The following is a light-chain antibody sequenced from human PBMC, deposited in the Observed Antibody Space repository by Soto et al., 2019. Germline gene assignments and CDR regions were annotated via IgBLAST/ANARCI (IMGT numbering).Light chain of an antibody. V-gene: IGKV4-1*01. J-gene: IGKJ1*01. CDR1: QRVFYSSNNKNY. CDR3: QQYYTARD. CDR2: WAS. Sequence: DIVMTQSPDSLAVSLGERATINCKSSQRVFYSSNNKNYLAWYQQKPGQPPKLLISWASTRESGVPDRFSGSESRTDFTLTISSLQAQDVAVYYCQQYYTARDFGQGTKVEIK.